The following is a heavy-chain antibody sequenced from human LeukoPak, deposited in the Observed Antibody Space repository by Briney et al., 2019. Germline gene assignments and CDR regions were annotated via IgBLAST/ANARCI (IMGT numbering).Heavy chain of an antibody. Sequence: ASVKVSCKASGYTFTGYYMHWVRQAPGQGLEWMGWINPNSGGTNYAQKFQGRVTMTRDTSISTAYMELSRLRSDDMAVYYCARDRWYYYDSSGYYSDAFDIWGQGTMVTVSS. V-gene: IGHV1-2*02. CDR3: ARDRWYYYDSSGYYSDAFDI. D-gene: IGHD3-22*01. CDR1: GYTFTGYY. CDR2: INPNSGGT. J-gene: IGHJ3*02.